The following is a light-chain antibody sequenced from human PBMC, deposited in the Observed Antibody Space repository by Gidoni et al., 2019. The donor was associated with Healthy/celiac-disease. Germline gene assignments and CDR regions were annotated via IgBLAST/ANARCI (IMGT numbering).Light chain of an antibody. Sequence: QSVLTQPPSASGTPAQRVTISCSGSSSNIGSNTVNWYQQLPGTAPQLLIDSNNQRPSGVPDRFSGSKSGTSASLAISGLQSDDEADYYCAAWDDSLNGVFGGGTKLTVL. V-gene: IGLV1-44*01. J-gene: IGLJ2*01. CDR2: SNN. CDR3: AAWDDSLNGV. CDR1: SSNIGSNT.